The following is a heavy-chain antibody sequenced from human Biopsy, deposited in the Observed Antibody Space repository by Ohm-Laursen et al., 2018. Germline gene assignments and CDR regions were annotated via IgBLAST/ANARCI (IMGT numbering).Heavy chain of an antibody. CDR1: GYSFTNYW. Sequence: GESLKISCKGSGYSFTNYWIGWVRQMPGKGLEWMGLIYPGDFHTSYSPSFQAQVTISVDKSISTAYVQWNSLKDSDTAMYYCAKHGGLGDFWSGYPLAAFDIWGQGTMVTVSS. CDR2: IYPGDFHT. V-gene: IGHV5-51*01. D-gene: IGHD3-3*01. J-gene: IGHJ3*02. CDR3: AKHGGLGDFWSGYPLAAFDI.